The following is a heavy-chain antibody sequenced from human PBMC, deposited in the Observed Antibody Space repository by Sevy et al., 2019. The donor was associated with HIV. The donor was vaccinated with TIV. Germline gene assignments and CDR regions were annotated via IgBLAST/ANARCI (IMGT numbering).Heavy chain of an antibody. CDR1: GFTFSGSA. CDR3: VSLLYYYEEYNAMDV. D-gene: IGHD3-22*01. J-gene: IGHJ6*02. V-gene: IGHV3-73*01. CDR2: IRSKASSYAT. Sequence: GGSLRLSCAASGFTFSGSAMQWVRQASGKGLEWIGRIRSKASSYATVYAASVKGRFTISRDDSKNTAYLQMNSLKIEDTAVYYCVSLLYYYEEYNAMDVWGQGTTVTVSS.